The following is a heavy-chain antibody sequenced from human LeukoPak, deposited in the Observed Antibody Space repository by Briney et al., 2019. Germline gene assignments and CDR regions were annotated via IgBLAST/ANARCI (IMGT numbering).Heavy chain of an antibody. CDR3: AKDRCSNGIGCYYYYMEV. CDR2: IQYDGSNK. CDR1: GFTFSSFG. Sequence: GRSLRLSCAASGFTFSSFGMHWVRQAPGKGLEWVTFIQYDGSNKYYGDSVKGRFTISRDNSKNTLYLQMNSLRTEDTAVYYCAKDRCSNGIGCYYYYMEVWGKGTTVTISS. D-gene: IGHD2-8*01. J-gene: IGHJ6*03. V-gene: IGHV3-30*02.